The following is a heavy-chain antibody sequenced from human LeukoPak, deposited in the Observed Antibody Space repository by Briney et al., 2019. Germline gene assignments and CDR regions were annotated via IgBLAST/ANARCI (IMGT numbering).Heavy chain of an antibody. CDR2: ISYDGGNK. D-gene: IGHD6-13*01. J-gene: IGHJ6*02. V-gene: IGHV3-30*18. Sequence: PGGSLRLSCAASGFTFSSNDIHWVRQAPGKGLEWVVVISYDGGNKYYADSVKGRFTISRDNSKNTLYLQMNSLRAEDTAVYYCAKDLTLSSWEYYYGMDVWGQGTTVTVSS. CDR1: GFTFSSND. CDR3: AKDLTLSSWEYYYGMDV.